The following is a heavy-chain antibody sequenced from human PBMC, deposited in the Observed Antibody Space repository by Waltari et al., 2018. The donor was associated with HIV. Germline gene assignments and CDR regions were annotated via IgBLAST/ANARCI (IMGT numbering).Heavy chain of an antibody. V-gene: IGHV4-59*01. D-gene: IGHD2-21*02. Sequence: QVQLQESGPGLVKPSETLSLTCTVSGGAITSYFVTWIRQPPGKGLEWIGYIYYTGHTDYNPSLKSRVTMSVDASKNQFSLYLNSVTAADTAVYFCARGRQSDWAGELDPWGQGILVTISS. CDR3: ARGRQSDWAGELDP. CDR1: GGAITSYF. CDR2: IYYTGHT. J-gene: IGHJ5*02.